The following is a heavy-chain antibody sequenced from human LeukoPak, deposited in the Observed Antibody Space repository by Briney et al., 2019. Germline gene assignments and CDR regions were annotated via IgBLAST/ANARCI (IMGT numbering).Heavy chain of an antibody. CDR3: ARGGSGSS. Sequence: PGGSLRLSCVGSGFMFTNYWMNWVRQAPGKGPQWVATIKEDGTERYYVDSVRGRFTISRDNAKNSLFLQMSTLRVEDTAVYYCARGGSGSSWGQGTLGTVSS. J-gene: IGHJ5*02. D-gene: IGHD3-10*01. V-gene: IGHV3-7*04. CDR2: IKEDGTER. CDR1: GFMFTNYW.